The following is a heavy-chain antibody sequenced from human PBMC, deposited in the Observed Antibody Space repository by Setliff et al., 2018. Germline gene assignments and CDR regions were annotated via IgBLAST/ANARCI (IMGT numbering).Heavy chain of an antibody. CDR3: AKHAAYNDFFTGYNFYYDMDV. Sequence: PVGSLRLSCAASGFTFSDYSMNWVRQAPGKGLEWVSSISSSSSYIYYADSVKGRFTISRDNAKNTLYLQMNSMRAEDTAVYYCAKHAAYNDFFTGYNFYYDMDVWGQGTTVTVSS. V-gene: IGHV3-21*04. CDR2: ISSSSSYI. D-gene: IGHD3-9*01. CDR1: GFTFSDYS. J-gene: IGHJ6*02.